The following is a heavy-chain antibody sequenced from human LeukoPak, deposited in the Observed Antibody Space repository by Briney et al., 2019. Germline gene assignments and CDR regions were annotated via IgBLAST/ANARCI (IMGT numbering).Heavy chain of an antibody. CDR3: AKDKMKWELGDAFDI. J-gene: IGHJ3*02. CDR2: ISGSGGST. CDR1: GFTFSGYA. V-gene: IGHV3-23*01. Sequence: GGSLRLSCAASGFTFSGYAMSWVRQAPGKGLEWVSAISGSGGSTYYADSVKGRFTISRDNSKNTLYLQMNSLRAEDTAVYYCAKDKMKWELGDAFDIWGQGTMVTVSS. D-gene: IGHD1-26*01.